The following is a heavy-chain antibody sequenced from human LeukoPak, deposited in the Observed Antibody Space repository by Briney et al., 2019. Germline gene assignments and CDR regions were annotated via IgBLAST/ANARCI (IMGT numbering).Heavy chain of an antibody. D-gene: IGHD3-10*01. J-gene: IGHJ5*02. V-gene: IGHV5-51*01. Sequence: GESLKISCKGSGYSFTSYWIGWVRQMPGKGLEWMGIIYPGDSDTRYSPSFQGQVTISADKSISTAYLQWSSLKASDTAMYYCARLLPGGSGSSGWFDPWGQGTLVTVSS. CDR1: GYSFTSYW. CDR3: ARLLPGGSGSSGWFDP. CDR2: IYPGDSDT.